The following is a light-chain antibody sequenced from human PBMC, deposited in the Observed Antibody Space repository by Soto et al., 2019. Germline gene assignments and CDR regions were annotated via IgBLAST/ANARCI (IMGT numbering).Light chain of an antibody. CDR3: QQYNNWPPT. V-gene: IGKV3-15*01. CDR1: QSVRSN. CDR2: GAS. Sequence: EIVMTQSPATLSVSPGERATLSCRASQSVRSNLAWYQQKPGQAPRLLIYGASTRATGIPARFSGSGSGTEFTLTISSLQSEEFAVYYCQQYNNWPPTFGQGTRLEIK. J-gene: IGKJ5*01.